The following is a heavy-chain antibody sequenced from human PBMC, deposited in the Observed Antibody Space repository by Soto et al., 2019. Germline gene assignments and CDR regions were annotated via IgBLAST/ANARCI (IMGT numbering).Heavy chain of an antibody. J-gene: IGHJ4*02. Sequence: QVQLMESGGGVVQPGRSLRLSGAASGFTFSSLGMHWVRQAPGKGLEWVAVISYDGSEKYYADSVKGRFTISRDNSKNTLSLQMNSLRAEDTAVYYCVKERTGTWDFDYWGQGTLVTVSS. CDR1: GFTFSSLG. D-gene: IGHD1-26*01. CDR3: VKERTGTWDFDY. V-gene: IGHV3-30*18. CDR2: ISYDGSEK.